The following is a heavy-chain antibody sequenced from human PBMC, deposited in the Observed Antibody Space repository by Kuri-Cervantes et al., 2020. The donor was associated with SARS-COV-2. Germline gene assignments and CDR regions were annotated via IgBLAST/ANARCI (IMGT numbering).Heavy chain of an antibody. CDR2: INHSGST. Sequence: SQTLSLTCAVYGGSFSGYYWSWIRQPPGKGLEWIGEINHSGSTNYNPSLKSLVTVSVDTSKNQFSLKLSSVTAADTAVYYCARGRANIAVAALPYYYGMDVWGQGTTVTVSS. J-gene: IGHJ6*02. V-gene: IGHV4-34*01. CDR1: GGSFSGYY. D-gene: IGHD6-19*01. CDR3: ARGRANIAVAALPYYYGMDV.